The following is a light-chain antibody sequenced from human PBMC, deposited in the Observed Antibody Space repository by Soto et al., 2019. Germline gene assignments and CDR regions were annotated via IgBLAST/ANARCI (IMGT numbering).Light chain of an antibody. CDR2: YDN. CDR1: DSNIGNNP. V-gene: IGLV1-36*01. CDR3: AAWDDTLSGPV. Sequence: QLVLAQPPSVSEVPRQRVTISCSGSDSNIGNNPVNWYQQLPGKAPKLLIYYDNLLSSGVSDRFSGSKSGTSASLAISGLQSEDEGDYYCAAWDDTLSGPVFGGGTKLTVL. J-gene: IGLJ3*02.